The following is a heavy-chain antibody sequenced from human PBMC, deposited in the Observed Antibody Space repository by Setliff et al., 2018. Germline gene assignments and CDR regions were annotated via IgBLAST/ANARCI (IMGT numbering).Heavy chain of an antibody. CDR3: ASPRRDDLDTPFDAFDL. D-gene: IGHD1-1*01. J-gene: IGHJ3*01. CDR1: GYSISSGHF. Sequence: ETLSLTCGVSGYSISSGHFWGWIRQPPGKGLEWLGNIFHSGSTYYNPTLNSRVTISLDTSKNQYSLRLRSVTAADTAVYYCASPRRDDLDTPFDAFDLWGQGTKVTVSS. V-gene: IGHV4-38-2*01. CDR2: IFHSGST.